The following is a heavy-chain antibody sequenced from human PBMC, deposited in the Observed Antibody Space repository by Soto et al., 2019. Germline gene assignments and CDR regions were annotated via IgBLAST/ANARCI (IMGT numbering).Heavy chain of an antibody. CDR3: ARDQGYYYDSSGSYYRFDY. Sequence: SVKVSCKASGGTFSSYAISWVRQAPGQGLEWMGGIIPIFGTANYAQKFQGRVTITADESTSTAYMELSSLRSEDTAVYYCARDQGYYYDSSGSYYRFDYWGQGTLVTVSS. CDR2: IIPIFGTA. D-gene: IGHD3-22*01. V-gene: IGHV1-69*13. J-gene: IGHJ4*02. CDR1: GGTFSSYA.